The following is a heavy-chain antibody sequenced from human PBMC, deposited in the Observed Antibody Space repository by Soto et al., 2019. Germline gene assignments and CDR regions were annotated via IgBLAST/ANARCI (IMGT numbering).Heavy chain of an antibody. CDR2: IYPGDSDT. CDR1: GYSFTSYW. CDR3: ARLGGYCSITKCYGGGDY. V-gene: IGHV5-51*03. J-gene: IGHJ4*02. Sequence: EVQLVQSGAEVKKPGESLKISCKGSGYSFTSYWIGWVRQMPGKGLEWMGIIYPGDSDTSYSPSFQGQVTISADKSISTTYLQWSSLKASDTARYDCARLGGYCSITKCYGGGDYWGQGTLVTVSS. D-gene: IGHD2-2*01.